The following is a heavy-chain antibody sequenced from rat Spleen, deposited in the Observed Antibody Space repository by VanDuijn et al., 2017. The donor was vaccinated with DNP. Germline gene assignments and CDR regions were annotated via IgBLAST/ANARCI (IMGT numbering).Heavy chain of an antibody. CDR2: IVYDGSSS. CDR3: ITFEGRNA. CDR1: GFTFSNYS. J-gene: IGHJ4*01. V-gene: IGHV5S10*01. D-gene: IGHD1-11*01. Sequence: EVQLVESGGGLVQPGRSMKLSCAASGFTFSNYSMAWVRQAPKKGLEWVATIVYDGSSSFYGDSVKGRFTISRDNAKSTLYLQMDSLRSEDTATYYCITFEGRNAWGQGTSVTVSS.